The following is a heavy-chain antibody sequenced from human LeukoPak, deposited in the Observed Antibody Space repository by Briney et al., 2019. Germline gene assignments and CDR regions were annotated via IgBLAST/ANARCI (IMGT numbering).Heavy chain of an antibody. J-gene: IGHJ5*02. CDR3: ARGRTFDP. D-gene: IGHD5-24*01. V-gene: IGHV4-59*01. CDR2: IFYSGST. CDR1: AGSISGYY. Sequence: SETLSLTCTISAGSISGYYWSWIRQPPGKGLEWIGYIFYSGSTNYNPSLKSRDTISVHTSKNQFSLNLNSVTAADTAVYYCARGRTFDPWGQGTLVTVSS.